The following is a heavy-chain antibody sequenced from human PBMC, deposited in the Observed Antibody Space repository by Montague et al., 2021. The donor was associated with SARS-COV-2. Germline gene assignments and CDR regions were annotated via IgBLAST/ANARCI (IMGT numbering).Heavy chain of an antibody. V-gene: IGHV4-34*01. Sequence: SETLSLTCAVYGGSFSGYCWSWIRQPPGKGLELIGEINHSGSTNYNPSLKSRVTISVDTSKNQFSLKLSSVTAADTAVYYCARVRYYGSGTSLGMDVWGQGTTVTVSS. CDR1: GGSFSGYC. CDR2: INHSGST. D-gene: IGHD3-10*01. CDR3: ARVRYYGSGTSLGMDV. J-gene: IGHJ6*02.